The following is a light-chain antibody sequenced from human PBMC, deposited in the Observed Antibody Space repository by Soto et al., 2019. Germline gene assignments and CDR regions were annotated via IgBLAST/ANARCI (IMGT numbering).Light chain of an antibody. CDR1: SSDVGAYNY. CDR2: DVT. CDR3: CSYAGSYPSV. Sequence: QSALTQPRSVSGSPGQSVTISCTGTSSDVGAYNYVSWYQQHPGKAPKLMIHDVTKRPSGVPDRFSGSKSGNTASLTISGLQAEDEADYYFCSYAGSYPSVLGTGTKLTVL. V-gene: IGLV2-11*01. J-gene: IGLJ1*01.